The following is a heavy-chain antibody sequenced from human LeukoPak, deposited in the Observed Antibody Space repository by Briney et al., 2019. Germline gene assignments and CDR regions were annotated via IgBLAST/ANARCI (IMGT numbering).Heavy chain of an antibody. CDR1: GGSISSRSYY. CDR2: IYYSGST. CDR3: ARGTPLRVLDY. J-gene: IGHJ4*02. Sequence: SETLSLTCTVSGGSISSRSYYWSWIRQPPGKGLDWIGYIYYSGSTNYNPSLKSRVTISVDASKNQFSLNLTSVTAADTAVYFCARGTPLRVLDYWGQGILVTVSS. D-gene: IGHD1/OR15-1a*01. V-gene: IGHV4-61*01.